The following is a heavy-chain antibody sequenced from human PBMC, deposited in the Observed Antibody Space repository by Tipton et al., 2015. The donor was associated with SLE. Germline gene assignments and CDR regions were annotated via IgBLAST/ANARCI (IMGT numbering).Heavy chain of an antibody. Sequence: SLRLSCAASGFTFSSYAMHWVRQAPGKGLEYVSAISSNGGSTYYANSVKGRFTISRDNSKNTLYLQMGSLRAEDMAVYYCARAPVEMATIGGFDIWGQGAMVTVSS. CDR3: ARAPVEMATIGGFDI. CDR1: GFTFSSYA. CDR2: ISSNGGST. D-gene: IGHD5-24*01. J-gene: IGHJ3*02. V-gene: IGHV3-64*01.